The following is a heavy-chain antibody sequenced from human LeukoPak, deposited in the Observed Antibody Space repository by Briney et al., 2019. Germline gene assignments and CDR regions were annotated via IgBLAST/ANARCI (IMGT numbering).Heavy chain of an antibody. V-gene: IGHV4-34*01. CDR2: INHSGST. Sequence: SETLSLTCAVYGGSFSGYYWSWIRQPPGKGLEWIGEINHSGSTNYNPSLKSRVTIPVDTSKNQFSLKLSSVPAADTAVYYCARGPRHHIVVVPAAMRPFDYWGQGTLVTVSS. CDR1: GGSFSGYY. D-gene: IGHD2-2*01. J-gene: IGHJ4*02. CDR3: ARGPRHHIVVVPAAMRPFDY.